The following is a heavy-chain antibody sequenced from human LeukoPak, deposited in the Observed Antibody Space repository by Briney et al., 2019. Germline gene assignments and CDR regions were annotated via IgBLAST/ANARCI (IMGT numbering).Heavy chain of an antibody. J-gene: IGHJ4*02. CDR2: ISYDGSNK. D-gene: IGHD4-17*01. CDR3: ARDSHYGDSYFDY. CDR1: GFTFCSYA. V-gene: IGHV3-30-3*01. Sequence: PGGSLRLSCAASGFTFCSYAMHWVRQAPGKGLEWVAVISYDGSNKYYADSVKGRFTISRDNSKNTLYLQMNSLRAEDTAVYYCARDSHYGDSYFDYWGQGTLVTVSS.